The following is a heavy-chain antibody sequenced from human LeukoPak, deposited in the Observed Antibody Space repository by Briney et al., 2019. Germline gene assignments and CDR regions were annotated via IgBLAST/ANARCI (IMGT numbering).Heavy chain of an antibody. V-gene: IGHV4-34*01. CDR3: ARGRFWSGYYPQNYYYYYMDV. D-gene: IGHD3-3*01. J-gene: IGHJ6*03. CDR1: GGYFSGCY. CDR2: INYSGST. Sequence: SETLSLTCAVYGGYFSGCYWSWIRQPPGKWLEWIGEINYSGSTNYNPSLKSRVTISVDTSKNQFSLKLSSVTAADTAVYYCARGRFWSGYYPQNYYYYYMDVWGKGTTVIVSS.